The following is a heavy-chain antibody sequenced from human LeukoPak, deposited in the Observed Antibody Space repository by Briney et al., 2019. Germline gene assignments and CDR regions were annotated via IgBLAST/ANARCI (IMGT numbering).Heavy chain of an antibody. J-gene: IGHJ5*02. CDR1: SGSITSYY. Sequence: SETLSLTCTVSSGSITSYYWSLIRQPAGKGLEWIGRIYSSGTTNYNPSLKSRVTMSVDTSKNQFSLKLSSVTAADTAVYYCARDDSTGYGDWFDPWGQGTLVTVSS. CDR2: IYSSGTT. D-gene: IGHD6-19*01. V-gene: IGHV4-4*07. CDR3: ARDDSTGYGDWFDP.